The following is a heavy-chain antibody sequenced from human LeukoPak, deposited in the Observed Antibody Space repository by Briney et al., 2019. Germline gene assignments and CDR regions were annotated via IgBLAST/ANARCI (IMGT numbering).Heavy chain of an antibody. J-gene: IGHJ4*02. CDR1: GDSISSGSYY. CDR3: ARSPVGGFDY. CDR2: IYYSGST. Sequence: SETLSLTCTVSGDSISSGSYYWSWIRQTAGKELEWIGYIYYSGSTNYNPSLKSRVTISVDTPKNQFSLKLSSVTAADTAVYYCARSPVGGFDYWGQGTLVTVSS. D-gene: IGHD3-16*01. V-gene: IGHV4-61*10.